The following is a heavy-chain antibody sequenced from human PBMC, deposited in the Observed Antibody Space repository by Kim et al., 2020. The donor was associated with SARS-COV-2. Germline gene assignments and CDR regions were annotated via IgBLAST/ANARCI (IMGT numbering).Heavy chain of an antibody. D-gene: IGHD2-15*01. Sequence: ASVKVSCKASGYTFTSYGISWVRQAPGQGLEWMGWISAYNGNTNYAQKLQGRVTMTTDTSTSTAYMELRSLRSDDTAVYYCASESEIVVVVAATHPRPVYYGMDVWGQGTTVTVSS. CDR2: ISAYNGNT. J-gene: IGHJ6*02. V-gene: IGHV1-18*01. CDR3: ASESEIVVVVAATHPRPVYYGMDV. CDR1: GYTFTSYG.